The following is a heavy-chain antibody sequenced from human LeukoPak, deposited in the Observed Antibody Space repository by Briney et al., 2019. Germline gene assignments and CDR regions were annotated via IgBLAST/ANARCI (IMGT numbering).Heavy chain of an antibody. CDR3: ATARNFRFEY. J-gene: IGHJ4*02. V-gene: IGHV3-74*01. CDR1: GLTFRTTW. CDR2: MNGGGTTI. Sequence: PGGSLRLSCATSGLTFRTTWMHWVRQAPGKGLMWVSRMNGGGTTIDYADSVKGRFTVSRDYAKNTLFLQMNNLRTEDTALYFCATARNFRFEYWGQGSLVIVS. D-gene: IGHD1-7*01.